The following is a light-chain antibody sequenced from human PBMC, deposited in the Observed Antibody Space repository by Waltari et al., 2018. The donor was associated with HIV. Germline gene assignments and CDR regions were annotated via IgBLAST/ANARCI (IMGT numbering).Light chain of an antibody. CDR1: SRDIGGYDY. CDR3: TSFTTTTAWV. V-gene: IGLV2-14*03. J-gene: IGLJ3*02. CDR2: DVT. Sequence: QSALTQPASVSGSLGQSITFSCTGTSRDIGGYDYVSWYQQHPGEAPTLIIYDVTNRPSGISDRFSGSKSGDTASLTISGLQAEDEADYYCTSFTTTTAWVFGGGTKLTVL.